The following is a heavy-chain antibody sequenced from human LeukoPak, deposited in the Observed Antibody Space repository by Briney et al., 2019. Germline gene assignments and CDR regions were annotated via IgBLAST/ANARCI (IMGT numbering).Heavy chain of an antibody. CDR1: GFTFSSYW. J-gene: IGHJ4*02. CDR2: IKQDGSEK. CDR3: ARVPGGFSYGYDFDC. Sequence: GGSLRLSCAASGFTFSSYWMSWVRQAPGQGLEWVANIKQDGSEKYYVDSVKGRFTISRDNAKNSLHLQMNSLRAEDTAVYYCARVPGGFSYGYDFDCWGQGTLVTVSS. D-gene: IGHD5-18*01. V-gene: IGHV3-7*05.